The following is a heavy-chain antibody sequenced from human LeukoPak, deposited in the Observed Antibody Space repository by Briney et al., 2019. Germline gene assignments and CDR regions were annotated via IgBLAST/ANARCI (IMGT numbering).Heavy chain of an antibody. Sequence: GGSLRLSCAASGFTFSNYWMSWVRQAPGKGLEWVANIKQDGSEKFYVDSVKGRLTISRDNANNSLYLQMNSLRVEDTAVYYCARVQGSSGPGIFEYWGQGTLVTVSS. V-gene: IGHV3-7*01. CDR1: GFTFSNYW. D-gene: IGHD6-19*01. CDR2: IKQDGSEK. CDR3: ARVQGSSGPGIFEY. J-gene: IGHJ4*02.